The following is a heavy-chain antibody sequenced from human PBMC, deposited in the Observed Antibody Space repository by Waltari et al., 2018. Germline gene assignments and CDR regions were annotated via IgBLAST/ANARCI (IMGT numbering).Heavy chain of an antibody. Sequence: QVQLVQSGAEVKKPGASVKVSCKASGYTFTSYENNWGRQATGQGLEWMGWMNPNSGNTGYAQKFQGRVTITRNTSISTAYMELSSLRSEDTAVYYCATTMVQGVRDAFDIWGQGTMVTVSS. J-gene: IGHJ3*02. D-gene: IGHD3-10*01. CDR1: GYTFTSYE. CDR2: MNPNSGNT. V-gene: IGHV1-8*03. CDR3: ATTMVQGVRDAFDI.